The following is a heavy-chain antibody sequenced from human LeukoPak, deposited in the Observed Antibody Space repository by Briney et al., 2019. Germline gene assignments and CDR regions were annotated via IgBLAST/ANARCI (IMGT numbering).Heavy chain of an antibody. CDR3: ARDSRFLEWHGPDY. D-gene: IGHD3-3*01. Sequence: GASVKVSCKASGYTFTSYGISWVRQAPGQGLEWMGWISAYNGNTNYAQKLQGRVTMTTDTSTSTAYMELRSLRSDDTAVYYCARDSRFLEWHGPDYWGQGTLVTVSS. V-gene: IGHV1-18*01. CDR1: GYTFTSYG. J-gene: IGHJ4*02. CDR2: ISAYNGNT.